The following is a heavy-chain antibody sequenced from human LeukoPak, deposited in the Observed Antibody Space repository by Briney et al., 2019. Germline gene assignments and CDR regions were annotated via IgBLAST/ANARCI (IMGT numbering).Heavy chain of an antibody. V-gene: IGHV1-8*01. J-gene: IGHJ5*02. CDR2: MNPNSGNT. D-gene: IGHD3-10*01. CDR1: GYTFTGYD. CDR3: AILYGSGSFNWFDP. Sequence: GASVKVSCKASGYTFTGYDINWVRQATGQGLEWMGWMNPNSGNTGYAQKFQGRVTMTRNTSISTAYMELSSLRSEDTAVYYCAILYGSGSFNWFDPWGQGTLVTVSS.